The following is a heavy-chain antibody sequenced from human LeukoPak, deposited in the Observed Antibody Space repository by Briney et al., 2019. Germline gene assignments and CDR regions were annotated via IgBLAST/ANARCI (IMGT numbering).Heavy chain of an antibody. CDR3: AKGFLGGSGD. D-gene: IGHD3-10*01. Sequence: GGSLRLSYAASGFTFSSYGMHWVRQAPGKGLEWVAVISYDGSNKYYADSVKGRLTISRDNSKNTLYLQMNSLRAEDTAVYYCAKGFLGGSGDWGQGTLVTVSS. J-gene: IGHJ4*02. V-gene: IGHV3-30*18. CDR1: GFTFSSYG. CDR2: ISYDGSNK.